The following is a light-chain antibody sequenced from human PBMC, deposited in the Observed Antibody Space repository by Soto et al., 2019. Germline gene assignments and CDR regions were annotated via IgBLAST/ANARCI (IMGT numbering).Light chain of an antibody. CDR3: SSYAGSSTWV. Sequence: QSALTQPPSASGSPGQSVTIPCTGTSSDVGAYNYVSWYQQHPGKAPKLVIYGVTERPSGVPDRFSGSKSGNTASLTVSGLQSEDEADYYCSSYAGSSTWVFGGGTKLT. J-gene: IGLJ3*02. CDR1: SSDVGAYNY. CDR2: GVT. V-gene: IGLV2-8*01.